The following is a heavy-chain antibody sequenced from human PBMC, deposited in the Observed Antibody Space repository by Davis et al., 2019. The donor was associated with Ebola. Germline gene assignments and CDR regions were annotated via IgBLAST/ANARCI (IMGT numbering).Heavy chain of an antibody. CDR1: LFTFSSFG. CDR3: ARGQNWFDP. CDR2: INSDGSST. J-gene: IGHJ5*02. Sequence: HTGGSLRLSCAGSLFTFSSFGMNWVRQAPGKGLVWVSRINSDGSSTSYTDSVKGRFTISRDNAKNTLYLQMNSLRAEDTAVYYCARGQNWFDPWGQGTLVTVSS. V-gene: IGHV3-74*01.